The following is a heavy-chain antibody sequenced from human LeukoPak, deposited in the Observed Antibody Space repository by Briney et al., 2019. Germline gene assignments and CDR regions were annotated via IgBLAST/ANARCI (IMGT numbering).Heavy chain of an antibody. CDR3: AARGYCNSTSCLLEY. V-gene: IGHV3-74*01. CDR2: INSDGSST. Sequence: GGSLRLSCAASGFTFSSYWMHWVRQAPGKGLVWVSHINSDGSSTSYADSVKGRFTISRDNAKNTLYLQMNSLRAEGTAVYYCAARGYCNSTSCLLEYWGQGTLVTVSS. J-gene: IGHJ4*02. D-gene: IGHD2-2*01. CDR1: GFTFSSYW.